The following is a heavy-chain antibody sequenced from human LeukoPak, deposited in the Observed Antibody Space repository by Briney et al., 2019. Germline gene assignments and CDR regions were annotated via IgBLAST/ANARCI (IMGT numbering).Heavy chain of an antibody. Sequence: SVKVSFKASVGTFRSYAINWVRQAPGQGLEWMGRIIPMLSITNYAQKLQGRVTITADKSTNTAYMELSSLRSEDTAVYYCATYNVDYYDTSDGMDVWGQGTTVTVSS. D-gene: IGHD3-22*01. CDR2: IIPMLSIT. CDR1: VGTFRSYA. J-gene: IGHJ6*02. CDR3: ATYNVDYYDTSDGMDV. V-gene: IGHV1-69*04.